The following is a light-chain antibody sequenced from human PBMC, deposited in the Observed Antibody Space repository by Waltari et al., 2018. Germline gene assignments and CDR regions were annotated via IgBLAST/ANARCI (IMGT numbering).Light chain of an antibody. Sequence: QSMLTQPPSASGTPGQKVPVSCSGGRSNIGPTTVNWYRQFPGTAPKLLIYANTQRPSGVPDRFSGSKSGASASLDIGGLESGDEAQYFCAAWDDSLNVWVFGGGTKVTVL. CDR3: AAWDDSLNVWV. V-gene: IGLV1-44*01. J-gene: IGLJ3*02. CDR1: RSNIGPTT. CDR2: ANT.